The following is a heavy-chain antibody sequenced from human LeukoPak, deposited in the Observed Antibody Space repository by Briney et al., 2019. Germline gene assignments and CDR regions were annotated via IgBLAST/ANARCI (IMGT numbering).Heavy chain of an antibody. J-gene: IGHJ4*02. CDR2: IIPIFGTA. Sequence: GASVKVSCKASGDTFSSYAISWVRQAPGQGLEWMGGIIPIFGTANYAQKFQGRVTITADESTSTAYMELSSLRSEDTAVYYCTSDPTFYSGRYCFDYWGQGTLVTVSS. V-gene: IGHV1-69*13. CDR3: TSDPTFYSGRYCFDY. D-gene: IGHD1-26*01. CDR1: GDTFSSYA.